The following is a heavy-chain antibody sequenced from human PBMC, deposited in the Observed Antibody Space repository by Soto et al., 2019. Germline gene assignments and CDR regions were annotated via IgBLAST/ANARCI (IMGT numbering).Heavy chain of an antibody. CDR1: GFSFSDYF. CDR3: ARDQDAYCTGGNCHRFDP. CDR2: INPSGDSR. V-gene: IGHV1-46*01. D-gene: IGHD2-8*02. J-gene: IGHJ5*02. Sequence: ASVKVSCKASGFSFSDYFMHWVRQAPGQGLEWMGIINPSGDSRNYAQKFQGRVTITRDTSTSTVYMDLSSLRYEDTAVYYCARDQDAYCTGGNCHRFDPWGQGTLVTVSS.